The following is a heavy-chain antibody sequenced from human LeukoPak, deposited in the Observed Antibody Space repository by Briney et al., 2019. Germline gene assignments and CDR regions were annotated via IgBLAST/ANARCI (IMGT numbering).Heavy chain of an antibody. CDR1: GFMFSSNW. CDR2: IKEDGTET. J-gene: IGHJ4*02. D-gene: IGHD5-24*01. CDR3: AKEGRSLQTY. V-gene: IGHV3-7*03. Sequence: GGSLRLSCAASGFMFSSNWMSWVRLAPGKGLEWVANIKEDGTETYYVDSVKGRFTISRDNAKNSLYLQMNSLRVEDTAVYYCAKEGRSLQTYWGQGALVTVSS.